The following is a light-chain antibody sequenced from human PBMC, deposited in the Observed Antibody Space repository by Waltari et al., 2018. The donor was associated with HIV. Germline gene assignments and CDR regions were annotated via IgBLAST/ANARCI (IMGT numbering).Light chain of an antibody. Sequence: DIQMTQFPSSLSASVGGRVAITCRATKFINNYVNWYQLKLGKAPKLLLFAASSLQRGASSRFIGGGCAADFALAISDLHSEDAGTYFCRQSYSTLLCTFGQGTKLEI. CDR1: KFINNY. V-gene: IGKV1-39*01. CDR3: RQSYSTLLCT. J-gene: IGKJ2*02. CDR2: AAS.